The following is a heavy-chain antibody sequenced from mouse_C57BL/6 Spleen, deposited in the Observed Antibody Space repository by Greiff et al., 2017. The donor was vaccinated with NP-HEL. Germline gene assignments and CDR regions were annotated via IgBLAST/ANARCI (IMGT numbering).Heavy chain of an antibody. CDR1: GYSITSGYY. CDR3: ASRGLRAWFAY. J-gene: IGHJ3*01. D-gene: IGHD2-4*01. Sequence: DVKLQESGPGLVKPSQSLSLTCSVTGYSITSGYYWNWIRQFPGNKLEWMGYISYDGSNNYHPSLKNRISITRDTSKNQFFLKLNSVTTEDTATYYCASRGLRAWFAYWGQGTLVTVSA. V-gene: IGHV3-6*01. CDR2: ISYDGSN.